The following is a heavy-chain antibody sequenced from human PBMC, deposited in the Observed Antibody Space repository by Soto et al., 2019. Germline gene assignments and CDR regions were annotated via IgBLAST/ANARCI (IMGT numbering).Heavy chain of an antibody. CDR2: INHSGST. J-gene: IGHJ4*02. CDR1: GGSFSGYY. V-gene: IGHV4-34*01. CDR3: ARASYSSLGIDY. D-gene: IGHD6-6*01. Sequence: PSETLSLTCAVYGGSFSGYYWSWIRQPPGKGLEWIGEINHSGSTNYNPSLKSRVTISVDTSKNQFSLKLSSVTAADTAVYYCARASYSSLGIDYWGQGTLVTVS.